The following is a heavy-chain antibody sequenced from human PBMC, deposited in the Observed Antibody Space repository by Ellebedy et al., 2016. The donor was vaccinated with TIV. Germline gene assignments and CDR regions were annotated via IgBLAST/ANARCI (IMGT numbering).Heavy chain of an antibody. D-gene: IGHD5-24*01. CDR1: GFTFSSYW. J-gene: IGHJ6*02. CDR3: ARDHGFYYYGMDV. Sequence: GGSLRLSCAASGFTFSSYWMSWVRQAPGKGLEWVANIKQDGSEKYYVDSVKGRFTISRDNAKNSLYLQMNSLRAEDTAVYYCARDHGFYYYGMDVWGQGTTVTVSS. V-gene: IGHV3-7*01. CDR2: IKQDGSEK.